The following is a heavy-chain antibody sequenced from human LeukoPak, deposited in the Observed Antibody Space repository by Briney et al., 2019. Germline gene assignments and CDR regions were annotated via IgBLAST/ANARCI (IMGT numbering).Heavy chain of an antibody. V-gene: IGHV1-18*01. CDR1: GYTFTSYG. CDR2: ISAYNGNT. J-gene: IGHJ4*02. CDR3: VRDRGRSGGSCYGY. D-gene: IGHD2-15*01. Sequence: ASVKVSCKASGYTFTSYGISWVRQTPGQGLEWMGWISAYNGNTNYAQKLQGRVTMTTDTSTSTAYMELRSLRSDDTAVYYCVRDRGRSGGSCYGYWGQGTLVTVSS.